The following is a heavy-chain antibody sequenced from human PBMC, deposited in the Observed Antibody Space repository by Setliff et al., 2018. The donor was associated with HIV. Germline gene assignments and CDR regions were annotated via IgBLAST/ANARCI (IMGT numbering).Heavy chain of an antibody. Sequence: KVSCKVSGYTLTELSMHWVRQAPGKGLEWMGGFDPEDGETIYAQKFQGRVTMTEDTSTDTAYMELSSLRSEDTAVYYCATDRILGYCSSTSCSNAFDIWGQGTMVTVSS. CDR1: GYTLTELS. V-gene: IGHV1-24*01. CDR2: FDPEDGET. J-gene: IGHJ3*02. CDR3: ATDRILGYCSSTSCSNAFDI. D-gene: IGHD2-2*01.